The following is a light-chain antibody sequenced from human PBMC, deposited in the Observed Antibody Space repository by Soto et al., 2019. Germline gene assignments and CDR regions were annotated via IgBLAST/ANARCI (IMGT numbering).Light chain of an antibody. V-gene: IGKV2-28*01. CDR2: LGS. J-gene: IGKJ1*01. CDR1: QSLLHSNGYNY. Sequence: DIVMTQSPLSLPVTPGAPASISCRSSQSLLHSNGYNYLDWYLQKPGQSPQLLIYLGSNRASGVHDRCSGSGSGTDFTLKISRVEADDVGVYYCMQPLQSWTFGQGTKVEIK. CDR3: MQPLQSWT.